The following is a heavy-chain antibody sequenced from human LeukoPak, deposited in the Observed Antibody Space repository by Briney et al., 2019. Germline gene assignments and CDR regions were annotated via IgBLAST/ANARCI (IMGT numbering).Heavy chain of an antibody. CDR2: INHSGST. CDR1: GGSFSGYY. D-gene: IGHD3-22*01. CDR3: ARGVDPRYYYDSSGYYYRY. Sequence: PSETPSLTCAVYGGSFSGYYWSWIRQPPGKGLEWIGEINHSGSTNYNPSLKSRVTISVDTSKNQFSLKLSSVTAADTAVYYCARGVDPRYYYDSSGYYYRYWGQGTLVTVSS. V-gene: IGHV4-34*01. J-gene: IGHJ4*02.